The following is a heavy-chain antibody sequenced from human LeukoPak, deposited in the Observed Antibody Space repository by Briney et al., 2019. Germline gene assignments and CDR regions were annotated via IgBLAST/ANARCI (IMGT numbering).Heavy chain of an antibody. CDR3: AYSYGYAFDI. V-gene: IGHV3-7*03. CDR1: GFTFSSYV. J-gene: IGHJ3*02. D-gene: IGHD5-18*01. CDR2: IKQDGSET. Sequence: PGGSLRLSCAASGFTFSSYVMHWVRQAPGKGLEWVAHIKQDGSETYYVDSVKGRFTISRDNAKNSLYLQMDSLRAEDTAVYYCAYSYGYAFDIWGQGTMVIVSA.